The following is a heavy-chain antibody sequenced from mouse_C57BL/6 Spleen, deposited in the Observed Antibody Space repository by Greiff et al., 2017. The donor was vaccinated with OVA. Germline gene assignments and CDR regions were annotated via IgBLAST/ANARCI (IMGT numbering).Heavy chain of an antibody. CDR3: LIPSYSNYEYCDY. CDR1: GYTFTSYW. V-gene: IGHV1-64*01. Sequence: QVQLQQPGAELVKPGASVKLSCKASGYTFTSYWMHWVKQRPGQGLEWIGMIHPNSGSTNYNEKFKSKATLTVDKSSSTAYMQLSSLTSEDSAVYYCLIPSYSNYEYCDYWGQGTTLTVSS. D-gene: IGHD2-5*01. CDR2: IHPNSGST. J-gene: IGHJ2*01.